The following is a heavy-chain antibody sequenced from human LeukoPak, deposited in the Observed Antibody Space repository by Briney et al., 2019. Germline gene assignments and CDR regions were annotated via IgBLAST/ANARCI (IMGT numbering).Heavy chain of an antibody. CDR2: ISYDGSNK. Sequence: PGGSLRLSCAASGFTFSSYAMHWVRQAPGKGLEWVAVISYDGSNKYYADSVKGRFTISRDNSKNTLYLQMNSLRAEDTAVYYCARGRSIRDFDYWGQGTLVTVSS. J-gene: IGHJ4*02. CDR1: GFTFSSYA. V-gene: IGHV3-30*04. D-gene: IGHD6-6*01. CDR3: ARGRSIRDFDY.